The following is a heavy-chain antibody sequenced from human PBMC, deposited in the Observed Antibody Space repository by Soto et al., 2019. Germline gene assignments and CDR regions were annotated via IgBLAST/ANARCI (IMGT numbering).Heavy chain of an antibody. V-gene: IGHV3-23*01. CDR3: AKNRGGTYSASEY. Sequence: GGSLRLSCATSGFTFSTYAMSWVRQAPGKGLEWVSLIDGSGSGTYYADSVKGRFTISRDNSKNTLYLQVNSLRLEDTALYYCAKNRGGTYSASEYWGQGTLVTVSS. D-gene: IGHD1-26*01. CDR1: GFTFSTYA. CDR2: IDGSGSGT. J-gene: IGHJ4*02.